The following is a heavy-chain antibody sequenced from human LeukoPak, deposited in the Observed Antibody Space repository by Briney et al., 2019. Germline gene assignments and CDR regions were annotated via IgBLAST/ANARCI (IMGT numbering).Heavy chain of an antibody. J-gene: IGHJ4*02. CDR1: GYTFTAYG. D-gene: IGHD3-22*01. CDR2: ISGYNGNT. Sequence: ASVKVSCKTSGYTFTAYGISWVRQAPGQGLEWMGWISGYNGNTNYEQKFQGRVTMTTDTSTSTAYMELRSLRSDDTAVYYCARDLGAYYYDSSGPPDYWGQGTLVTVSS. V-gene: IGHV1-18*01. CDR3: ARDLGAYYYDSSGPPDY.